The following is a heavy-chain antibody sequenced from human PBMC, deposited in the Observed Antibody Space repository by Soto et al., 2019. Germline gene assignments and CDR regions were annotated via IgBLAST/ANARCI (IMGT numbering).Heavy chain of an antibody. V-gene: IGHV3-9*01. J-gene: IGHJ6*02. D-gene: IGHD5-12*01. CDR3: ANDLEPGYDPDSADKDDYYSSGMDV. Sequence: EVQLVESGGGLVQPGGSLRLSCAASGFAFNDYAMHWVRQAPGKGLEWVSGINWNSGSVDYADSVKGRFTISRDNAKNSMYMQMKSLRAEDTAFYYCANDLEPGYDPDSADKDDYYSSGMDVWGQGTTVTVSS. CDR2: INWNSGSV. CDR1: GFAFNDYA.